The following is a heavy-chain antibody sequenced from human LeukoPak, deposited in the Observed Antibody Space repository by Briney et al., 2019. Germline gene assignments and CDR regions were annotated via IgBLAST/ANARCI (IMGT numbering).Heavy chain of an antibody. V-gene: IGHV3-21*01. D-gene: IGHD5-12*01. CDR2: ISGSSSYI. CDR1: GFTFSSYS. CDR3: ARAVGYSGYGPEYYFDY. Sequence: GGSLRPSCAASGFTFSSYSMNWVRQAPGKGLEWVSSISGSSSYIYYADSVKGRFTISRDNAKNSLYLQMNSLRAEDTAVYYCARAVGYSGYGPEYYFDYWGQGTLVTVSS. J-gene: IGHJ4*02.